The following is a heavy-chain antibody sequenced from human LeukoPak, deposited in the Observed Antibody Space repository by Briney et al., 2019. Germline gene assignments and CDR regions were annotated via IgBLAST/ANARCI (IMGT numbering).Heavy chain of an antibody. V-gene: IGHV1-2*02. D-gene: IGHD3-22*01. J-gene: IGHJ4*02. Sequence: GGSVKVSCKASGYTFTGYYMHWVRQAPGQGLKWMGWINPNSGGTNYAQKFQGRVTMTRDTSISTAYMELSRLRSDDTAVYYCAREQGNYYDSCGYYQDYWGQGTLVTVSS. CDR3: AREQGNYYDSCGYYQDY. CDR1: GYTFTGYY. CDR2: INPNSGGT.